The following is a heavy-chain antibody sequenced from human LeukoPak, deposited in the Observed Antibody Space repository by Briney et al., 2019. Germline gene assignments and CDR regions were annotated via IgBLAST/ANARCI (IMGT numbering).Heavy chain of an antibody. CDR1: GFTFSNAW. CDR2: IISKTDGGTT. CDR3: TRIIKSGSFDY. Sequence: GGSLRLSCAASGFTFSNAWMNWVRQAPGKGLEWVGRIISKTDGGTTDYAAPVKGRFTISRDDSTNTLFLQMNSLKTEDTALYYCTRIIKSGSFDYWGQGTLVTVSS. D-gene: IGHD1-26*01. J-gene: IGHJ4*02. V-gene: IGHV3-15*01.